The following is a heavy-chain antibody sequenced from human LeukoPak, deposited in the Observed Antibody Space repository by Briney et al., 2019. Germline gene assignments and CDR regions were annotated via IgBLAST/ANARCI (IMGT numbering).Heavy chain of an antibody. Sequence: ASVKVSFTASGYTFTSYYMHWVRQAPGQGLEWMGWINPNSGGTNYAQKFQGWVTMTRDTSISTAYMELSRLRSDDTAVYYCARAPNPVELSTPVDYGDSPYYYYGMDVWGQGTTVTVSS. J-gene: IGHJ6*02. V-gene: IGHV1-2*04. D-gene: IGHD4-17*01. CDR3: ARAPNPVELSTPVDYGDSPYYYYGMDV. CDR1: GYTFTSYY. CDR2: INPNSGGT.